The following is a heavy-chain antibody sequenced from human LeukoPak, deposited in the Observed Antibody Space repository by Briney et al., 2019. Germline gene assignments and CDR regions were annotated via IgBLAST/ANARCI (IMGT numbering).Heavy chain of an antibody. CDR2: IWYDGSNK. V-gene: IGHV3-33*01. Sequence: GGSLRLTCAASGFTFSSYGMHWARQAPGKGLEWVAVIWYDGSNKYYADSVKGRFTISRDNSKNTLYLQMNSLRAEDTAVYYCARDSRDYGSPPKGGMDVWGQGTTVTVSS. CDR1: GFTFSSYG. D-gene: IGHD3-10*01. CDR3: ARDSRDYGSPPKGGMDV. J-gene: IGHJ6*02.